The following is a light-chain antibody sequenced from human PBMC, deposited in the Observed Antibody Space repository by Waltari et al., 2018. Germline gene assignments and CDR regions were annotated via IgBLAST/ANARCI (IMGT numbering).Light chain of an antibody. CDR3: QHYVRLPAT. CDR2: GAS. V-gene: IGKV3-20*01. J-gene: IGKJ1*01. CDR1: QSITRA. Sequence: EIVLTQSPGILSLSPGARATLSCRASQSITRALAWYQQKPGQAPGLLIYGASSRATGIPDRFSGGGSGTDFSLTISRLEPEDFAVYYCQHYVRLPATFGQGTKVEIK.